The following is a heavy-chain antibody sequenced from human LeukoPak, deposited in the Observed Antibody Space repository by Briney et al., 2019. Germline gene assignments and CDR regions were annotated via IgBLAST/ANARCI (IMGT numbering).Heavy chain of an antibody. CDR3: ARQAWKKFDC. CDR1: GGSISSYY. J-gene: IGHJ4*02. CDR2: IYYSENT. V-gene: IGHV4-59*08. D-gene: IGHD1-1*01. Sequence: PSETLSLTCTGSGGSISSYYWSWIRQPPGKGLEWIGYIYYSENTNYNPSLKSRVTMSVDTSNNQFSLRLSSVTAADTAVYYCARQAWKKFDCWGQGTLVTVSS.